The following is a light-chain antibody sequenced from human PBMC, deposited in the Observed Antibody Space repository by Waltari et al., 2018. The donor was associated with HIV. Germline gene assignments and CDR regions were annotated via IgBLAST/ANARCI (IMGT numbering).Light chain of an antibody. V-gene: IGKV1-8*01. CDR1: QDISNF. Sequence: AIRMTQSPSSFSASTGDRVSITCRASQDISNFLAWYQQKPGTAPKLLISGASTLQSGVPSRFSGGGSGTHFTLNVSCLQSEDFATYYGQQYYSYPTFGPGTRLDTK. CDR3: QQYYSYPT. CDR2: GAS. J-gene: IGKJ5*01.